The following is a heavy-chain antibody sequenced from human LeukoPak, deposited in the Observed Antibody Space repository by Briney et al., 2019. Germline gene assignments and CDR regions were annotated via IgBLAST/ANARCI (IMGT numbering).Heavy chain of an antibody. CDR3: ARRGGVVTTVTTFAFDI. Sequence: SETLSLTCTVSGGSISSSSYYWGWIRQPPGKGLEWIGSIYYSGSTYYNPSLKSRVTISVDTSKNQFSLKLSSVTAADTAVYYCARRGGVVTTVTTFAFDIWGQGTMATVSS. V-gene: IGHV4-39*07. CDR1: GGSISSSSYY. CDR2: IYYSGST. J-gene: IGHJ3*02. D-gene: IGHD4-17*01.